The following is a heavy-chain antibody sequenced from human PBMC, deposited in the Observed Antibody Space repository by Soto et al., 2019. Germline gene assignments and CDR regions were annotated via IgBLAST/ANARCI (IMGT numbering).Heavy chain of an antibody. D-gene: IGHD3-10*01. Sequence: SVKVSCKASGGTFSSYTSSWVRQAPGQGLEWMGRIIPILGIANYAQKFQGRVTITADKSTSTAYMELSSLRSEDTAVYYCAREEYYYGSGAFFDYWGQGTLVT. CDR3: AREEYYYGSGAFFDY. J-gene: IGHJ4*02. V-gene: IGHV1-69*04. CDR2: IIPILGIA. CDR1: GGTFSSYT.